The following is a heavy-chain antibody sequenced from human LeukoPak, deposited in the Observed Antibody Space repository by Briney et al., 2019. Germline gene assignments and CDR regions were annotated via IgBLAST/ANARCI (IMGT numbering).Heavy chain of an antibody. CDR2: IIPILGIA. V-gene: IGHV1-69*04. CDR1: GGTFSSYA. Sequence: ASVKVPCKASGGTFSSYAISWVRQAPGQGLEWMGRIIPILGIANYAQKFQGRVTITADKSTSTAYMELSSLRSEDTAVYYCARGPTRSTTKAFFDYWGQGTLVTVSS. J-gene: IGHJ4*02. CDR3: ARGPTRSTTKAFFDY. D-gene: IGHD1-26*01.